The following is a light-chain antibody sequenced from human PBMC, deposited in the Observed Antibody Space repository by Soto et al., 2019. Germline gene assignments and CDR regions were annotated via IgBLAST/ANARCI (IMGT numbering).Light chain of an antibody. CDR1: HTISSSY. J-gene: IGKJ1*01. CDR2: GIS. V-gene: IGKV3-20*01. Sequence: VVWSQCSGSLSLYPGERATLSCRASHTISSSYLAWYQQKPGQAPRLLMYGISRRATGIPDRFSGSGSGTDFTLTITRLEPEDFAVYYCQQYVTSSPPTFGQGTKVDIK. CDR3: QQYVTSSPPT.